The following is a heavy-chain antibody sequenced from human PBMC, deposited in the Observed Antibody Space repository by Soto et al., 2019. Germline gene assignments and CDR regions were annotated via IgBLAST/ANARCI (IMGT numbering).Heavy chain of an antibody. CDR2: IYWDDDK. D-gene: IGHD3-16*02. CDR3: AHTRPDPYYDYIWGSYRYTARFDY. CDR1: GFSLSTSGVG. Sequence: QITLKESGPTLVKPTQTLTLTCTFSGFSLSTSGVGVGWIRQPPGKALEWLALIYWDDDKRYSPSLKSRLTITKDPSKNQVVLTMNNMDPVDTATYYCAHTRPDPYYDYIWGSYRYTARFDYWGQGTLVTVSS. V-gene: IGHV2-5*02. J-gene: IGHJ4*02.